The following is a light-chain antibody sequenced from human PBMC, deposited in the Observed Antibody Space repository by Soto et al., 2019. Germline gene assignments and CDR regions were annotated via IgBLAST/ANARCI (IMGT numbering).Light chain of an antibody. Sequence: DIQMTQSPSTLSASVGDRVTITCRASQSISDWLAWCQQKPGKAPKLLIYDASGLESGVPSRFSGSGSGTEFTLTISSLQPDDFATYYCQQYNSYSLTFGGGTKVEIK. CDR1: QSISDW. CDR2: DAS. J-gene: IGKJ4*01. CDR3: QQYNSYSLT. V-gene: IGKV1-5*01.